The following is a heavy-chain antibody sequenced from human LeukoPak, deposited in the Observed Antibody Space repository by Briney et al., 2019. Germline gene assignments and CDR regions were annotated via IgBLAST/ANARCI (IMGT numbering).Heavy chain of an antibody. CDR3: AREGSAAADTNWFDP. CDR2: INPNSGGT. D-gene: IGHD6-13*01. V-gene: IGHV1-2*02. CDR1: GYTFTGYY. J-gene: IGHJ5*02. Sequence: GASVKVSCKASGYTFTGYYMHWVRQAPGQGLEWMGWINPNSGGTNYAQTFQGRVTMTTDTSISTAYMELSGLRSDDTAVYYCAREGSAAADTNWFDPWGQGTLVTVSS.